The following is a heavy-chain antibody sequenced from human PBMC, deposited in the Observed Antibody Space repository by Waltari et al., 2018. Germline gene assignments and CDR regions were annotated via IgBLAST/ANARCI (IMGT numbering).Heavy chain of an antibody. CDR3: ARDSLKYCSGGSCYYFDY. CDR2: ISAYNGNT. V-gene: IGHV1-18*01. CDR1: GYTFTSYG. J-gene: IGHJ4*02. Sequence: QVQLVQSGAEVKKPGASVKVCCKASGYTFTSYGISWVRQAPGQGLEWMGWISAYNGNTNYAQKLQGRVTMTTDTSTSTAYMELRSLRSDDTAVYYCARDSLKYCSGGSCYYFDYWGQGTLVTVSS. D-gene: IGHD2-15*01.